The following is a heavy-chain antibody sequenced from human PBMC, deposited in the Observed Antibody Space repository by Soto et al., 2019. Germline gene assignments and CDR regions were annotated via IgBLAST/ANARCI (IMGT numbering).Heavy chain of an antibody. CDR3: ARRDPDILTTYSYSMDV. J-gene: IGHJ6*02. CDR1: GHTFTSYY. V-gene: IGHV1-46*01. Sequence: ASVKVSCKASGHTFTSYYMHWVRQAPGQGLEWIGIINLSAGSTSYAQKFQGRVTITRDTSTSTVYMDMSSLRSEDTAVYYCARRDPDILTTYSYSMDVWGQGTTVTVSS. D-gene: IGHD3-9*01. CDR2: INLSAGST.